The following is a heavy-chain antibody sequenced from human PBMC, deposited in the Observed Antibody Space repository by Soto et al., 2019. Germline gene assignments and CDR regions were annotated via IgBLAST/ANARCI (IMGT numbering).Heavy chain of an antibody. CDR1: GSYSTSYW. J-gene: IGHJ3*01. CDR2: VYVSDSET. D-gene: IGHD5-12*01. V-gene: IGHV5-51*01. Sequence: GESLKISRRGSGSYSTSYWIAWVRQMSGKGLEWLGSVYVSDSETKYSPSFQGQVTISADKSTNTAYLHWSSLKASDTAMYYCARRGTLSGRDAFDVWGEGTMVTVSS. CDR3: ARRGTLSGRDAFDV.